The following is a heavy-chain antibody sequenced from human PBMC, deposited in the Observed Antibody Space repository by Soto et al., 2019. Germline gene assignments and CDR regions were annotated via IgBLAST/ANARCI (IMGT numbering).Heavy chain of an antibody. CDR3: PGDLHGDPYY. D-gene: IGHD4-17*01. CDR2: ISAYNGNT. CDR1: GYTFTSYG. J-gene: IGHJ4*02. Sequence: QVQLVQSGAEVKKPGASVKVSCKASGYTFTSYGISWVRQAPGQGLEWMGWISAYNGNTNYAQKLQGRVTMTTDTPTRTAYMKLRSLRSDDTAVNYGPGDLHGDPYYWAQGTLVTVSS. V-gene: IGHV1-18*01.